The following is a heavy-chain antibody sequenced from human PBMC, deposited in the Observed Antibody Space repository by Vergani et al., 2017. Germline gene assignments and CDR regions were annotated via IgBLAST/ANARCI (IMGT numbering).Heavy chain of an antibody. V-gene: IGHV3-74*01. CDR2: INSDGSSP. D-gene: IGHD5-12*01. CDR1: GFTFSSYW. CDR3: ARELRGGDYYYYGMDV. J-gene: IGHJ6*02. Sequence: EVQLVESGGGLVQPGGSLRLSCAASGFTFSSYWMHWVRQAPRQGLVWVSRINSDGSSPSYADSVKGRFTISRDNAKNTLYLQMNSLRAEDTAVYYCARELRGGDYYYYGMDVWGQGTTVTVSS.